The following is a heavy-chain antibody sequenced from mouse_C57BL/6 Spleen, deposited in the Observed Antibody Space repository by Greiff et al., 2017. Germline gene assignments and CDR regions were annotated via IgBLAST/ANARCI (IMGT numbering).Heavy chain of an antibody. CDR2: ISDGGSYT. V-gene: IGHV5-4*03. CDR3: ARGGLRLGFAY. J-gene: IGHJ3*01. CDR1: GFTFSSYA. Sequence: EVKLMESGGGLVKPGGSLKLSCAASGFTFSSYAMSWVRQTPEKRLEWVATISDGGSYTYYPDNVKGRFTISRDNAKNNLYLQMSHLKSEDTAMYYCARGGLRLGFAYWGQGTLVTVSA. D-gene: IGHD2-4*01.